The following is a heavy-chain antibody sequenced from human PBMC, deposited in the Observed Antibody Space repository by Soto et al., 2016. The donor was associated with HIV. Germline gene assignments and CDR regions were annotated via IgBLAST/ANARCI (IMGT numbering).Heavy chain of an antibody. D-gene: IGHD3-9*01. CDR2: IYYSGNT. CDR3: ASRWDFDWSLYYFDY. CDR1: GVSISRSTYY. V-gene: IGHV4-39*01. Sequence: QLQLQESGPGLVKPSETLSLTCTVSGVSISRSTYYWGWIRQPPGKGLEWIGSIYYSGNTYYNPSLKSRVTISVNTSKNQFSLKLSSVTAADTAVYYCASRWDFDWSLYYFDYWGQGTLVTVSS. J-gene: IGHJ4*02.